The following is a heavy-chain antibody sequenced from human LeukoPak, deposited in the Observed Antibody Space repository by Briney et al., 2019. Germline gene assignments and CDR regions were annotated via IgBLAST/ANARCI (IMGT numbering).Heavy chain of an antibody. V-gene: IGHV4-39*07. Sequence: PSETLSLTCTVSGGSISSSSYYWGWIRQPPGKGLEWIGSIYYSGSTYYNPSLKSRVTISVDTSKNQFSLKLSSVTAADTAVYYCARGRRYSRSIGGWFDPWGQGTLVTVSS. CDR1: GGSISSSSYY. D-gene: IGHD6-13*01. J-gene: IGHJ5*02. CDR2: IYYSGST. CDR3: ARGRRYSRSIGGWFDP.